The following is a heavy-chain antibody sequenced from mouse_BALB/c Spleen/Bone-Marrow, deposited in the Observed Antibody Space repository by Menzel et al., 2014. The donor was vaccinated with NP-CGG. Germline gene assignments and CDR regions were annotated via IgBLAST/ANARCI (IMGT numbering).Heavy chain of an antibody. Sequence: EVQLVESEGGLVQPGGSLKLSCAASGFTFSSYGMSWVRQTPDKRLELVASINSNGGSTYYPDSVKGRFTISRDNAKNTLSLQMSSLKSEDTDMYYCARGNYGNYVDYFDYWGQGTTLTVSS. D-gene: IGHD2-1*01. CDR2: INSNGGST. J-gene: IGHJ2*01. CDR1: GFTFSSYG. CDR3: ARGNYGNYVDYFDY. V-gene: IGHV5-6-3*01.